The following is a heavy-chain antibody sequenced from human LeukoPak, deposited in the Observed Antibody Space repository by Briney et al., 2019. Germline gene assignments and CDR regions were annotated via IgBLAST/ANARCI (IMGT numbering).Heavy chain of an antibody. CDR2: INHSGST. Sequence: SETLSLTCAVYGGSFSGYYWSWIRQPPWKGLEWIGEINHSGSTNYNPSLKSRVTISVDTSKNQFSLKLSSVTAADTAVYYCARGALRYFDWLFSPWGQGTLVTVSS. CDR1: GGSFSGYY. J-gene: IGHJ5*02. CDR3: ARGALRYFDWLFSP. D-gene: IGHD3-9*01. V-gene: IGHV4-34*01.